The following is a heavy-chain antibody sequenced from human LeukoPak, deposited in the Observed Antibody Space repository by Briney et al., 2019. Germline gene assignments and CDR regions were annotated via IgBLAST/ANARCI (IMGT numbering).Heavy chain of an antibody. CDR1: GFMFSSYW. D-gene: IGHD6-19*01. Sequence: GGSLRLSCAASGFMFSSYWMTWVRQAPGKGLEWVSTISGSGSSTYYVDSVKGRFTISRDNSKNTLYRQMNSLRAEDTAEYYCAKDSNGWYQRGSNYFDYWGQGTLVTVSS. J-gene: IGHJ4*02. V-gene: IGHV3-23*01. CDR3: AKDSNGWYQRGSNYFDY. CDR2: ISGSGSST.